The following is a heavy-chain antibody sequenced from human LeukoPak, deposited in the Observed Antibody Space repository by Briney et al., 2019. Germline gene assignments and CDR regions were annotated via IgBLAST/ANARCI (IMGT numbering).Heavy chain of an antibody. CDR1: GFTFSVYV. CDR3: AKGNQVHLDY. CDR2: ISGSGGST. V-gene: IGHV3-23*01. J-gene: IGHJ4*02. Sequence: GGSLRLSCGASGFTFSVYVMDWVRQAPGKGLEWVSAISGSGGSTYYADSVKGRFTISRDNSKNTLYLQMNSLRAEDTAVYYCAKGNQVHLDYWGQGTLVTVSS.